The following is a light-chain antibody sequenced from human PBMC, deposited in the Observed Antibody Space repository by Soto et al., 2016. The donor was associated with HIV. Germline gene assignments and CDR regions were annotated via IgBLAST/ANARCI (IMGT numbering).Light chain of an antibody. J-gene: IGKJ1*01. CDR1: QDISNY. CDR3: QQYDNLPWT. Sequence: DIQMTQSPPSVSASVGDRVTITCQASQDISNYLNWYQQKPGKAPKLLIYDASNLETGVPSRFTGSGSGTDFTFTISSLQPEDIATYYCQQYDNLPWTFGQGTKVEIK. V-gene: IGKV1-33*01. CDR2: DAS.